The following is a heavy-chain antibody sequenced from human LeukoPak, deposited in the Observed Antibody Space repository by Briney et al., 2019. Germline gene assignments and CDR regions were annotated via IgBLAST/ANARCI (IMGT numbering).Heavy chain of an antibody. Sequence: GGSLRLSCAASGFTFSNYWMHWVRQAPGKGLVWVSRINSDGSSTSYADSVKGRFTISRDNAKNTLYLQMNSLRAEDTAVYYCARHSNYYESGGPLDYWGQGTLVTVSS. CDR2: INSDGSST. CDR1: GFTFSNYW. V-gene: IGHV3-74*01. D-gene: IGHD3-22*01. J-gene: IGHJ4*02. CDR3: ARHSNYYESGGPLDY.